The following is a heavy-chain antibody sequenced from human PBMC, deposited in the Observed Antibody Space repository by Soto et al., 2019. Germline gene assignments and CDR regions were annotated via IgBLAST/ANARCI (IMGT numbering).Heavy chain of an antibody. Sequence: PGPSLRLSCPASRFTFSTYEMNWVSQAPGKGLERVSYISTSGSTVYYADSVKGRFTISRDNTRNSLYLQMNSLRDEDTALYYCVRYCSTTLCNGVATRTFDYWGQGTLVTVSS. V-gene: IGHV3-48*03. CDR2: ISTSGSTV. CDR1: RFTFSTYE. J-gene: IGHJ4*02. D-gene: IGHD2-2*01. CDR3: VRYCSTTLCNGVATRTFDY.